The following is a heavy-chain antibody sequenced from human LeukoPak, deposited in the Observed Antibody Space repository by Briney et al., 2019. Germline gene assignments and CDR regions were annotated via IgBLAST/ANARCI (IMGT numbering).Heavy chain of an antibody. J-gene: IGHJ3*02. Sequence: ASVKVSCKASGYTFTDYYIHWVRQAPGQGLEWMGWINPNSGGTNYAQKFQGRVTMTRDTSISTAYMELSRLRSDDTAVYYCARESITMIPDAFDIWGQGTMVAVSS. CDR2: INPNSGGT. CDR3: ARESITMIPDAFDI. V-gene: IGHV1-2*02. D-gene: IGHD3-22*01. CDR1: GYTFTDYY.